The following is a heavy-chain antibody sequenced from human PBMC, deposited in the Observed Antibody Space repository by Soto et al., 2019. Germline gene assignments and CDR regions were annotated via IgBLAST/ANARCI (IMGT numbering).Heavy chain of an antibody. CDR3: ARDIGRVAATVYYGMDV. V-gene: IGHV1-46*01. CDR2: INPSGGST. Sequence: ASVKVSCKASGYTFTSYYMHWVRQAPGQGLEWMGIINPSGGSTSYAQKFQGRVTMTRDTSTSTVYMELSSLRSEDTAVYYCARDIGRVAATVYYGMDVWGQGTTVTVPS. D-gene: IGHD2-15*01. CDR1: GYTFTSYY. J-gene: IGHJ6*02.